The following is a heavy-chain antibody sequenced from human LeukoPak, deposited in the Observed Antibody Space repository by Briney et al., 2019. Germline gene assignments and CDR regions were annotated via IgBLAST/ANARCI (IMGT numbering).Heavy chain of an antibody. CDR2: IYYSGST. Sequence: SETLSLTCTVSGGSISSSSYYWGWIRQPPGKGLEWIGSIYYSGSTYYNPSLKSRVTISVDTSKNQFSLKLSPVTAADTAVYYCARQGGDYGLEYFQHWGQGTLVTVSS. CDR3: ARQGGDYGLEYFQH. CDR1: GGSISSSSYY. V-gene: IGHV4-39*01. J-gene: IGHJ1*01. D-gene: IGHD4-17*01.